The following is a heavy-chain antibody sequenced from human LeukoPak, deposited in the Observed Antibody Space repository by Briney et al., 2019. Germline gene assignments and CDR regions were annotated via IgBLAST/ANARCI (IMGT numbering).Heavy chain of an antibody. Sequence: ASVKVSCKASGYTFTVYYMHWVRQAPGQGLEWMGWINPNSGGTNYSQKFQGRVTMTRDTSISTAYMELSRLRSDDTAVYYCARDYDSSGYLVNWGQGTLVTVSS. D-gene: IGHD3-22*01. CDR3: ARDYDSSGYLVN. CDR2: INPNSGGT. V-gene: IGHV1-2*02. J-gene: IGHJ4*02. CDR1: GYTFTVYY.